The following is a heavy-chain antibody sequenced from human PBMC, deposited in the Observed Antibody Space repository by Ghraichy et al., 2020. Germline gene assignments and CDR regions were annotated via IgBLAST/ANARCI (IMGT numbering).Heavy chain of an antibody. Sequence: QTLSLTCTFSGSSLSTSGMCVSWIRQPPGKALEWLALIDWDDDKYYSTSLKTRLTISKDTSKNQVVLTMTNMDPVDTATYYCARTTTYYDSSGYYHYYFDYWGQGTLVTVSS. CDR3: ARTTTYYDSSGYYHYYFDY. V-gene: IGHV2-70*01. D-gene: IGHD3-22*01. J-gene: IGHJ4*02. CDR2: IDWDDDK. CDR1: GSSLSTSGMC.